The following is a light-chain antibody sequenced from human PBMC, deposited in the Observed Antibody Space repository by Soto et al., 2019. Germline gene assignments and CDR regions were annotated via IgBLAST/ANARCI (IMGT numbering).Light chain of an antibody. J-gene: IGLJ1*01. CDR2: DVS. CDR1: SSDVGGYNY. CDR3: SSYTNSSPFV. Sequence: QSVLTQPASVSGSPGQSITISCTGTSSDVGGYNYVSWYQQHPGKAPKLMIYDVSNWPSGVSNRFSGSKSGNTASLTISGLQAEDEADYYCSSYTNSSPFVFGTGTKL. V-gene: IGLV2-14*01.